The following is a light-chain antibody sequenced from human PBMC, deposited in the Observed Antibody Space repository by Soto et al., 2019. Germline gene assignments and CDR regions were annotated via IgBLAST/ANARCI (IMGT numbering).Light chain of an antibody. V-gene: IGKV1-9*01. J-gene: IGKJ4*01. CDR3: QQLNSYHALT. CDR2: AAS. CDR1: QGISSY. Sequence: DIQLTQSPSFLSASVGDRVTITCRASQGISSYLAWYQQKPGKAPKLLIYAASTLQSGVPSRFSGSGSGTEFTLTISSLQPEDFATYYCQQLNSYHALTFGGGTKVDIK.